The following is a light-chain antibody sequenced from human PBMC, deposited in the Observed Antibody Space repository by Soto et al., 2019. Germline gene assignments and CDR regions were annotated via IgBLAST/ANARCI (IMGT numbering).Light chain of an antibody. CDR1: QSIGNW. CDR2: DTS. CDR3: QQYNSYSPAT. V-gene: IGKV1-5*01. J-gene: IGKJ1*01. Sequence: DIQMTQSPSTLAASVGDRVTITCRASQSIGNWLAWYQQKPGKAPKLLIYDTSTLVGGVPSRFSGGGSGTDFTLTIGSLQPDDFTTYYCQQYNSYSPATFGQGTKVDIK.